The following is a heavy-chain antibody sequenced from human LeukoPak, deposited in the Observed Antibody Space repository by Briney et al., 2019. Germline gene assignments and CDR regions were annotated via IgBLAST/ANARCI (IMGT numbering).Heavy chain of an antibody. J-gene: IGHJ6*02. D-gene: IGHD4-11*01. CDR3: AREIEVTSYYYYYGMDV. CDR1: GFTFSSYA. CDR2: ISYDGSNK. Sequence: GGSLRLSCAASGFTFSSYAMHWVRQAPGKGLEWVAVISYDGSNKYYADSVKGRFTISRDNSKNTLYLQMNSLRAEDTAVYYCAREIEVTSYYYYYGMDVWGQGTTVTVSS. V-gene: IGHV3-30-3*01.